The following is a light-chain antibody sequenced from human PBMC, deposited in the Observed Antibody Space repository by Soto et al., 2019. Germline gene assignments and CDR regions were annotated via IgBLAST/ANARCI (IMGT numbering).Light chain of an antibody. Sequence: QSVLTQPPSVSAAPGQKGTISCSGSSSNIGKNYVSWYQQVPGSAPKLLIYDNIERPSGIPDRFSGSKSDTSATLGITGLQTGDEADYYCGTWDSSLSAVVFGGGTKLTVL. CDR3: GTWDSSLSAVV. CDR2: DNI. V-gene: IGLV1-51*01. CDR1: SSNIGKNY. J-gene: IGLJ2*01.